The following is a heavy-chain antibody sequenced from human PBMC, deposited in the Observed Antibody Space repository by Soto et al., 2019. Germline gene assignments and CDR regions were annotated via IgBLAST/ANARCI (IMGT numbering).Heavy chain of an antibody. J-gene: IGHJ4*02. Sequence: GGSLRLSCAASGFSFSNYAMNWVRQAPGKGLEWVSAISGSGGSTYYADSVKGRFTISRDNSKNTLYLQMNSLRAEDTAVYYCAKDIAITMVRGVIIPFDYWGQGTLVTVSS. D-gene: IGHD3-10*01. CDR2: ISGSGGST. V-gene: IGHV3-23*01. CDR1: GFSFSNYA. CDR3: AKDIAITMVRGVIIPFDY.